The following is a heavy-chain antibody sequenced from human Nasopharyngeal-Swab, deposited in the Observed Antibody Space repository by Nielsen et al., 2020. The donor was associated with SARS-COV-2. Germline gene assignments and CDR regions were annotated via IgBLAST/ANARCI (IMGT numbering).Heavy chain of an antibody. Sequence: GGSLRLSCAASGFTVSSNYMNWVRQAPGKGLEWVSSISSSSSYIYYADSVKGRFTISRDNAKNSLYLQMNSLRAEDTAVYYCASLGATEPTSYYYYGMDVWGQGTTVTVSS. CDR2: ISSSSSYI. J-gene: IGHJ6*02. D-gene: IGHD5-12*01. V-gene: IGHV3-21*01. CDR3: ASLGATEPTSYYYYGMDV. CDR1: GFTVSSNY.